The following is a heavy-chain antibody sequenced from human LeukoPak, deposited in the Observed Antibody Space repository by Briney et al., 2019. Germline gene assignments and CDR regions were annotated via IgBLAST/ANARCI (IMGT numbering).Heavy chain of an antibody. J-gene: IGHJ4*02. CDR3: ARADTQNTWIQLWALPTGFDY. CDR1: GGTFSSYA. CDR2: IIPIFGTA. V-gene: IGHV1-69*05. Sequence: SVKVSCKASGGTFSSYAISWVRQAPGQGLEWMGGIIPIFGTANYAQKFQGRVTMTRDTSTSTVYMELSSLRSEDTAVYYCARADTQNTWIQLWALPTGFDYWGQGTLVTVSS. D-gene: IGHD5-18*01.